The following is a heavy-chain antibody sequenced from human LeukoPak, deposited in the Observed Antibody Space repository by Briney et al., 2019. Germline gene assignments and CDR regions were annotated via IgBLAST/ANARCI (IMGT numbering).Heavy chain of an antibody. V-gene: IGHV4-59*01. CDR1: GGSISSYY. CDR3: ARAHDFWSGYPYYYYYGMDV. Sequence: PSETLSLTCTVSGGSISSYYWSWIRQPPGKGLEWIGYIYYSGSTNYNPSLKSRVTISVDTSKNQFSLKLSSVTAADTAVYYCARAHDFWSGYPYYYYYGMDVWGQGTTVTVSS. CDR2: IYYSGST. D-gene: IGHD3-3*01. J-gene: IGHJ6*02.